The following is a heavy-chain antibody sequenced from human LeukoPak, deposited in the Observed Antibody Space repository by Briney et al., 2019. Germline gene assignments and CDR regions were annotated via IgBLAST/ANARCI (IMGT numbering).Heavy chain of an antibody. Sequence: SETLSLTCTVSGGSISSGDYYWSWIRQPPGKGLEWIGYIYYSGSTYYNPSLKSRVTISEDTSKNQFSLKLSSVTAADTAVYYCARCHGDYEYFDLWGRGTLVTVSS. J-gene: IGHJ2*01. CDR1: GGSISSGDYY. CDR3: ARCHGDYEYFDL. V-gene: IGHV4-30-4*01. D-gene: IGHD4-17*01. CDR2: IYYSGST.